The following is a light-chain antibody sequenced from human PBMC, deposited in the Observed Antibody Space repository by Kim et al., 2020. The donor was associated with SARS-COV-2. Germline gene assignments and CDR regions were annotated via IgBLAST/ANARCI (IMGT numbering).Light chain of an antibody. CDR3: QQYNTIPWT. Sequence: VSPGERATLSCRASKTISINLAWYQQKPGQSPRLLIYGASIRATGIPARFSGSGSGTEFTLTISSLQSEDFEVYYCQQYNTIPWTFGQGTKVDIK. CDR1: KTISIN. J-gene: IGKJ1*01. CDR2: GAS. V-gene: IGKV3-15*01.